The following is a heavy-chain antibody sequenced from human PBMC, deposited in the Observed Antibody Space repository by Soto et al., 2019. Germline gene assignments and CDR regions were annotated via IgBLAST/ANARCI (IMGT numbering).Heavy chain of an antibody. D-gene: IGHD3-9*01. CDR3: ARTYDILTGYIWFDP. Sequence: SETLSLTCTVSGGSISSGDYYWSWIRQPPGKGLEWIGYIYYSGSTYYNPSLKSRVTISVDTSKNQFSLKLSSVTAADTAVYYFARTYDILTGYIWFDPWGQGTLVTVSS. CDR1: GGSISSGDYY. J-gene: IGHJ5*02. CDR2: IYYSGST. V-gene: IGHV4-30-4*01.